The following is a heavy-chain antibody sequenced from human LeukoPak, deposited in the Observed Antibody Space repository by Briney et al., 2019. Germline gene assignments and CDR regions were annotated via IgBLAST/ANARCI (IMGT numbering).Heavy chain of an antibody. CDR2: IYYSGST. J-gene: IGHJ4*02. D-gene: IGHD2-21*01. CDR3: ATYIGDTYRYFDY. Sequence: PSETLSLTCTVSGGSISSSSYYWGWIRQPLGKGLEWIGSIYYSGSTYYNPSLKSRVTISVDTSKNQFSLKLSSVTAADTAVYYCATYIGDTYRYFDYWGQGALVTVSS. V-gene: IGHV4-39*01. CDR1: GGSISSSSYY.